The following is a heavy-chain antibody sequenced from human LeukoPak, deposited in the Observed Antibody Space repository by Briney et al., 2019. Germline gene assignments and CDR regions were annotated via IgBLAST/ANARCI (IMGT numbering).Heavy chain of an antibody. V-gene: IGHV3-74*01. CDR1: GFTFSSYA. D-gene: IGHD3-22*01. Sequence: QPGGSLRLSCAASGFTFSSYAMSWVRQAPGQGLVWISRINSDGSSTSYADSVKGRFTISRDNAKNTLYLQMNSLRAEDTAVYYCARGKYYYDSSGVGAFDIWGQGTMVTVSS. CDR3: ARGKYYYDSSGVGAFDI. CDR2: INSDGSST. J-gene: IGHJ3*02.